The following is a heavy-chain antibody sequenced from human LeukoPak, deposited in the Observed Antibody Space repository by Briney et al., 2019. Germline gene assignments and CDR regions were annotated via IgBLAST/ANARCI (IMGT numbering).Heavy chain of an antibody. CDR3: AREGGIVGALDY. Sequence: ASVKVSCKASGYTFTSYGISWVRLAPGQGLEWMGWIKGYNGDTNYAQKFQGRVTMTTDTSTSTAYMELRSLRSDDTAVYYCAREGGIVGALDYWGQGTLVTVSS. V-gene: IGHV1-18*01. CDR2: IKGYNGDT. CDR1: GYTFTSYG. D-gene: IGHD1-26*01. J-gene: IGHJ4*02.